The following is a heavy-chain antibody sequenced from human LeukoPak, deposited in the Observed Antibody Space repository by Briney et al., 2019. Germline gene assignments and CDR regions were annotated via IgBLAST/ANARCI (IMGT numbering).Heavy chain of an antibody. CDR2: INLDGSVK. CDR3: ATSDDSSGSD. J-gene: IGHJ4*02. CDR1: GFTFSGYW. V-gene: IGHV3-7*01. Sequence: SGGSLRLSCAASGFTFSGYWMSWVRQAPEKGLEWVANINLDGSVKHYVDSAKGRFTISRDNAKNSLYLQMNSLRAEDTALYYCATSDDSSGSDWGQGTLSPSPQ. D-gene: IGHD3-22*01.